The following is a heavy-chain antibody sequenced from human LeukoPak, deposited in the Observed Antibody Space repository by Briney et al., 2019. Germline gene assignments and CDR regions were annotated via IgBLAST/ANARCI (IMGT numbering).Heavy chain of an antibody. J-gene: IGHJ4*02. CDR1: GYTFTGYY. V-gene: IGHV1-2*04. CDR2: INPNSGGT. Sequence: ASVKVSCKASGYTFTGYYMHWVRQAPGQGLEWMGWINPNSGGTNYAQKFQGWVTMTRDTSISTAYMELSRLRSDDTAVYYCAREGKPQPYCGGDCYYEYWGQGTLVTVSS. D-gene: IGHD2-21*02. CDR3: AREGKPQPYCGGDCYYEY.